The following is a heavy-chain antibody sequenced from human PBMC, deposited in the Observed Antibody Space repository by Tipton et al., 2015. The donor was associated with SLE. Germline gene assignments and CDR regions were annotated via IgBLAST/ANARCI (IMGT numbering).Heavy chain of an antibody. Sequence: TLSLTCTVSGGSISSHYWSWIRQHPGKGLEWIGEINHSGSTNYNPSLKSRVTISVDTSKNQFSLKLSSVTAADTAVYYCARDQAVAGSYYFDYWGQGTLVTVSS. CDR1: GGSISSHY. CDR3: ARDQAVAGSYYFDY. J-gene: IGHJ4*02. CDR2: INHSGST. D-gene: IGHD6-19*01. V-gene: IGHV4-59*11.